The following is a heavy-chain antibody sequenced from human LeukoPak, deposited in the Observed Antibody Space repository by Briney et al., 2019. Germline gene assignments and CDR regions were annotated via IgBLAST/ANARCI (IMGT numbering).Heavy chain of an antibody. CDR1: DVSISIYY. Sequence: SETLSLTCTVLDVSISIYYWSWIRQPPGKGLEWIGYIYNSGSTTYNPSLKSRVTISADTSKNQFPLKLTSVTAADTAMYYCVRDRELTYWGQGTLVTVSS. D-gene: IGHD5-24*01. V-gene: IGHV4-59*01. CDR3: VRDRELTY. J-gene: IGHJ4*02. CDR2: IYNSGST.